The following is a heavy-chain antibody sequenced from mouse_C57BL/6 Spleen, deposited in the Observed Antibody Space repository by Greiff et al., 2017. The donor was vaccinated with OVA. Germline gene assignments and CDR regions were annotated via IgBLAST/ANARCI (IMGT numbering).Heavy chain of an antibody. CDR3: ARNLDSSGYLY. D-gene: IGHD3-2*02. CDR2: IYPRSGNT. V-gene: IGHV1-81*01. J-gene: IGHJ3*01. CDR1: GYTFTSYG. Sequence: QVHVKQSGAELARPGASVKLSCKASGYTFTSYGISWVKQRTGQGLEWIGEIYPRSGNTYYNEKFKGKATLTADKSSSTAYMELRSLTSEDSAVYFCARNLDSSGYLYWGQGTLVTVSA.